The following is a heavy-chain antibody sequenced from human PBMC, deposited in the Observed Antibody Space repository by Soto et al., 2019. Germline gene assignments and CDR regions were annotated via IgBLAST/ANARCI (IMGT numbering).Heavy chain of an antibody. D-gene: IGHD1-1*01. J-gene: IGHJ4*02. CDR2: ISSNGGST. Sequence: PGGSLRLSCSASGFTFSSYAMHWVRQAPGKGLEYVSAISSNGGSTYYADSVKGRFTISRDNSRNTLYLQMSSLRAEDTAMYFCAKDWPGTSSVTSDFWGQGTLVTVSS. CDR1: GFTFSSYA. V-gene: IGHV3-64*04. CDR3: AKDWPGTSSVTSDF.